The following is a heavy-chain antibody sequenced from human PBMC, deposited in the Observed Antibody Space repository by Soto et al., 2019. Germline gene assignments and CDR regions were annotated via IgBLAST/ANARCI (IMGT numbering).Heavy chain of an antibody. CDR2: ISAYNGNT. J-gene: IGHJ4*02. Sequence: ASVKVSCKASGYTFTSYGISWVRQAPGQGLEWMGWISAYNGNTNYAQKLQGRVTMTTDTSTSTAYMELRSLRSDNTAVYYCARDPAYDFWSGYYTVFDYWGQGTLVTVSP. CDR3: ARDPAYDFWSGYYTVFDY. V-gene: IGHV1-18*01. D-gene: IGHD3-3*01. CDR1: GYTFTSYG.